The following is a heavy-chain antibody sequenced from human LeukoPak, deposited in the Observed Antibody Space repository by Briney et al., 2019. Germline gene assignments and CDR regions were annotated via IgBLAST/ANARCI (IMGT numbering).Heavy chain of an antibody. CDR1: GGTFSSYA. CDR2: IIPILGIA. CDR3: ATRLDSSSTWSVYFDY. V-gene: IGHV1-69*04. D-gene: IGHD6-6*01. Sequence: SVKVSCKASGGTFSSYAISWVRQAPGQGLEWMGRIIPILGIANYAQKFQGRVTITADESTSTAYMELSSLRSEDTAVYYCATRLDSSSTWSVYFDYWGQGTLVTVSS. J-gene: IGHJ4*02.